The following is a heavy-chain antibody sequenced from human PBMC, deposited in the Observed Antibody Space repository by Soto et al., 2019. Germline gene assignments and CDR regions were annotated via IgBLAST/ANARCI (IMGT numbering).Heavy chain of an antibody. Sequence: QVQLVESGGGVVQPGRSLRLSCAASGFTFSTYGMHWVRQAPGKGLEWVAGMWYDGSNKYYADSVKGRFTISRDNSKNTLYLQMNSLRAEETAVYYCARDGWVVVAGLAYWGQGTLVTVSS. CDR3: ARDGWVVVAGLAY. CDR1: GFTFSTYG. CDR2: MWYDGSNK. J-gene: IGHJ4*02. V-gene: IGHV3-33*01. D-gene: IGHD2-15*01.